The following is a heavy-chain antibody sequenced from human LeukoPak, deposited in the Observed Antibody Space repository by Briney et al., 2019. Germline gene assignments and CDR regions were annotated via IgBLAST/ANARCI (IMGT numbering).Heavy chain of an antibody. CDR1: GYTFTSYG. CDR3: ARDDGGHIVVVPAAMSSYYYYGMDV. Sequence: ASVKVSCKASGYTFTSYGISWVRQAPGQGLEWMGWISAYNGNTNYAQKFQGRVTMTRDTSISTAYMELSRLRSDDTAVYYCARDDGGHIVVVPAAMSSYYYYGMDVWGQGTTVTVSS. D-gene: IGHD2-2*01. V-gene: IGHV1-18*01. CDR2: ISAYNGNT. J-gene: IGHJ6*02.